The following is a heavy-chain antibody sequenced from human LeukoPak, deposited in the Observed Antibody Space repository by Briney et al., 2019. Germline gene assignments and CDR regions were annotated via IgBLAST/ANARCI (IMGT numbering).Heavy chain of an antibody. CDR2: VSAYNGNT. D-gene: IGHD5/OR15-5a*01. CDR3: ARAGGVSFVARWFDP. Sequence: ASVKVSCKASGYTXSNYGISWVRQAPGQGLESLGWVSAYNGNTNYAQKFQGRVTMTTDTSTGIAYMELKSLRSDDTAVYYCARAGGVSFVARWFDPWGQGSLVTVSS. J-gene: IGHJ5*02. V-gene: IGHV1-18*01. CDR1: GYTXSNYG.